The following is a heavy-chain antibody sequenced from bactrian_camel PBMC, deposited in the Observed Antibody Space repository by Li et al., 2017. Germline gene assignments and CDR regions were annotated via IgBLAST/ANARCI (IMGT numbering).Heavy chain of an antibody. V-gene: IGHV3S40*01. J-gene: IGHJ4*01. CDR2: IQSGGGST. D-gene: IGHD5*01. Sequence: DVQLVESGGGLVQPGGSLRLSCAASGFNFNYYHMSGVRQAPGKGLEWVTSIQSGGGSTDYADSVRGRFTISRDNAKNTLYLQLNNPKVEDTATYYCPKGWGLGAMVLDPVRGPGTQVTVS. CDR1: GFNFNYYH. CDR3: PKGWGLGAMVLDPV.